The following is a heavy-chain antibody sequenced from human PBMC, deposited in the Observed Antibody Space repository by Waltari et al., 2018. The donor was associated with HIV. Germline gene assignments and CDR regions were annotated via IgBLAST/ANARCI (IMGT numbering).Heavy chain of an antibody. D-gene: IGHD4-17*01. Sequence: EVQLVETGGGLIRPGGSLRLSCALSGFVVSNNYVNWVRQAPGKGWYGISFIYRAGVTKVAASLKGRFSSSRNTSNNTLYLQMNGLRVEDTAVYYCTGPNGDQGTSVTYYGMDVWGQGTTVTVSS. CDR2: IYRAGVT. V-gene: IGHV3-53*02. J-gene: IGHJ6*02. CDR3: TGPNGDQGTSVTYYGMDV. CDR1: GFVVSNNY.